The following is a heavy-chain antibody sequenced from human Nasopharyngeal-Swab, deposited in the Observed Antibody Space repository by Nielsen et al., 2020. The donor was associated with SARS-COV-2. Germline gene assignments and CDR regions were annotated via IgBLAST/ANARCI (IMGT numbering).Heavy chain of an antibody. J-gene: IGHJ6*03. CDR3: AKDRYCSSTSCHYYYYYYMDV. V-gene: IGHV3-30*02. CDR1: GFTFSSYG. Sequence: GESLNIPYAASGFTFSSYGMHWVRQAPGKGLEWVAFIRYDGSNKYYADSVKGRFTISRDNSKNTLYLQMNSLRAEDTAVYYCAKDRYCSSTSCHYYYYYYMDVWGKGTTVTVSS. CDR2: IRYDGSNK. D-gene: IGHD2-2*01.